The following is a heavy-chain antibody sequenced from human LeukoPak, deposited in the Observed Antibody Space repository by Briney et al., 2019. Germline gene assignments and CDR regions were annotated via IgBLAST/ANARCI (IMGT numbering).Heavy chain of an antibody. CDR2: ISSNGSTI. D-gene: IGHD1-26*01. J-gene: IGHJ4*02. Sequence: GGSLRLSCAASGFTFSDYYMSWIRQAPGKGLEWVSYISSNGSTIYSVDSVKGRFTISRDNAKKSLHLQMNSLRAEDTAVYYCARDVKGRWELLGSHDYWGQGTLVSVSS. CDR3: ARDVKGRWELLGSHDY. V-gene: IGHV3-11*04. CDR1: GFTFSDYY.